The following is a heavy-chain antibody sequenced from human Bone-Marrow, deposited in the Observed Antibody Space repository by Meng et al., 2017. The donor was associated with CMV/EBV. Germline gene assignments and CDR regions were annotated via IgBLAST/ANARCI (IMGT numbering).Heavy chain of an antibody. J-gene: IGHJ4*02. CDR2: ISDSGGNT. D-gene: IGHD2-2*01. V-gene: IGHV3-23*01. CDR3: ARSRGPAAPDY. Sequence: GESLKISCAASGFTFNSYAMNWVRQAPGKGLEWVSTISDSGGNTYYPDSVKGRFTISRDNSKNTLYLQMNSLRAEDTAVYYCARSRGPAAPDYWGQGTLVTVSS. CDR1: GFTFNSYA.